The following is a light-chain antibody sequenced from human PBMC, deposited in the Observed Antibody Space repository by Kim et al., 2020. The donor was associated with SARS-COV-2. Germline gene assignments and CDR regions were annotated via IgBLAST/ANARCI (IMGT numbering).Light chain of an antibody. Sequence: EIVMTQSPATLSVSPGERATLSCRASQSVSSDLAWYQQKPGQAPRLLIYGASTRATGIPARFSGSGSGTEFTLTISSLQSEDVALYYCQQYKNAPLTFGGGTRVDIK. CDR2: GAS. J-gene: IGKJ4*02. CDR3: QQYKNAPLT. CDR1: QSVSSD. V-gene: IGKV3-15*01.